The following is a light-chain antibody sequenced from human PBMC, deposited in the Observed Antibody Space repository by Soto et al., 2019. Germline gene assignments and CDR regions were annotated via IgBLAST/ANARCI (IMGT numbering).Light chain of an antibody. Sequence: QSVLTQPASVSGSPGQSFTISCTGTSSDVGSYNVVSWYQHHPGKAPKLIIYEATKWPSGVSTRFSGSKSGNTASLTISGLQAEDDADYYCCTSAGTNSFVFGTGTKVTVL. V-gene: IGLV2-23*01. CDR2: EAT. J-gene: IGLJ1*01. CDR1: SSDVGSYNV. CDR3: CTSAGTNSFV.